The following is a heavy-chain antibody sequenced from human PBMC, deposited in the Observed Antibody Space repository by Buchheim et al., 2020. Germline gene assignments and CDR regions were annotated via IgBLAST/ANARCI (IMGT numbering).Heavy chain of an antibody. CDR1: GFTFSSYC. V-gene: IGHV3-30*18. D-gene: IGHD5-12*01. Sequence: QVQLVESGGGVVQPGRSLRLSCAASGFTFSSYCMHWVRQAPGKGLEWVADISYDGSNKYYADSVKGRFTISRDNSKNSLYLQMNSLRAEDTAVYYCAKGRVATISYFDYWGQGTL. CDR3: AKGRVATISYFDY. J-gene: IGHJ4*02. CDR2: ISYDGSNK.